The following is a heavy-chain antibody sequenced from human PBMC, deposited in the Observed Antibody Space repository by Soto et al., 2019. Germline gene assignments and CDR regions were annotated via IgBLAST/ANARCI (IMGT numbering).Heavy chain of an antibody. CDR3: AMTKTTLYNGFAP. D-gene: IGHD3-16*01. Sequence: SETLSLTCTVSGGSIRGYYWSWIRQTPGKGLEWIGQIYYTGSTNYNPSLKSRVTISVDTSKKHFYLKLSSVTAGDTAMYYCAMTKTTLYNGFAPWGQGTQVTVSS. V-gene: IGHV4-59*08. CDR1: GGSIRGYY. J-gene: IGHJ5*02. CDR2: IYYTGST.